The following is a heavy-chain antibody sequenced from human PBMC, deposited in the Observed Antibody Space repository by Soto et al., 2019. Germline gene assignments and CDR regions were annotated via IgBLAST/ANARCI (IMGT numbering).Heavy chain of an antibody. CDR1: GFTFSTSA. Sequence: EVQLLESGGGLIQPGGSLRLSCAASGFTFSTSAMAWVRLAPGRGLEWVSVIIVSGGTTYYADSVKGRFTISRDNSKNTLYLQMNSLGDEDTAIYYCARNPRGGVYGNWYFDLWGRGTLVTVSS. D-gene: IGHD5-12*01. CDR2: IIVSGGTT. V-gene: IGHV3-23*01. J-gene: IGHJ2*01. CDR3: ARNPRGGVYGNWYFDL.